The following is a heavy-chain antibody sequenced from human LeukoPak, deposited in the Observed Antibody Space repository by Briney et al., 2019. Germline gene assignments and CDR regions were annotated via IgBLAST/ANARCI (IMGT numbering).Heavy chain of an antibody. CDR1: GFTFDDYA. V-gene: IGHV3-9*01. J-gene: IGHJ4*02. D-gene: IGHD3-22*01. CDR3: AKDIADYYDSSGSIDY. Sequence: GRSLRLSCAASGFTFDDYAMHWVRHAPGKGLEWVSGISWNSGSIGYADSVKGRFTISRGNAKNPLYLQMNSLRAEDTALYYCAKDIADYYDSSGSIDYWGQGTLVTVSS. CDR2: ISWNSGSI.